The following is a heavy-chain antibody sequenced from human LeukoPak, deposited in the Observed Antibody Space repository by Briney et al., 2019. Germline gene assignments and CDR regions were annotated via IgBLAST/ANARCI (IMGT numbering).Heavy chain of an antibody. V-gene: IGHV1-46*01. Sequence: ASVKVSCKASGGTFSSYAISWVRQAPGQGLEWMGIINPSGGSTSYAQKFQGRVTMTRDTSTSTVYMELSSLRSEGTAVYYCARERRYFDWLLSPRGYFQHWGQGTLVTVSS. CDR2: INPSGGST. CDR1: GGTFSSYA. D-gene: IGHD3-9*01. CDR3: ARERRYFDWLLSPRGYFQH. J-gene: IGHJ1*01.